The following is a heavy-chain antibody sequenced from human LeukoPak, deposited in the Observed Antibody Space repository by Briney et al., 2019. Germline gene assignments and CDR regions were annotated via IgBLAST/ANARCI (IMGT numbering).Heavy chain of an antibody. CDR3: ARDGARYFDWFAADY. CDR1: GGTFSSYA. Sequence: GASVKVSCKASGGTFSSYAISWVRQAPGQGLEWMGGIIPIFGTANYAQKFQGRVTITADESTSTAYMELSSLRSDDTAVYYCARDGARYFDWFAADYWGQGTLVTVSS. CDR2: IIPIFGTA. J-gene: IGHJ4*02. D-gene: IGHD3-9*01. V-gene: IGHV1-69*13.